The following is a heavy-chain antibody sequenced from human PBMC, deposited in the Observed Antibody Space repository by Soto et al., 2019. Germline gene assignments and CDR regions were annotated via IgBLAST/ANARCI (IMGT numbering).Heavy chain of an antibody. V-gene: IGHV3-48*02. CDR3: ARDRYCSGGSCYSGPIGY. J-gene: IGHJ4*02. CDR2: IGSTTSTI. D-gene: IGHD2-15*01. CDR1: GFTFSTYS. Sequence: GGSLRLSCAASGFTFSTYSMNWVRQAPGKGLEWVSYIGSTTSTIYYADSVKGRFTTSRDNAKNSLYLQMNSLRDEDTAVYYCARDRYCSGGSCYSGPIGYWGQGTLVTVSS.